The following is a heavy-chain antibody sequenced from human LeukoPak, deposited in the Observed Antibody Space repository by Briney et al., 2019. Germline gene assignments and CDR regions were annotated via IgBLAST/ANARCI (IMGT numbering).Heavy chain of an antibody. CDR2: IYTGDSDT. CDR3: ARGGYDSSGYYYFQFDY. CDR1: GSRFTSYW. J-gene: IGHJ4*02. V-gene: IGHV5-51*01. D-gene: IGHD3-22*01. Sequence: GESLQISCKGSGSRFTSYWIGWVRQMPGKGLEWMGIIYTGDSDTRYSPSFQGQVTISADKSISTAYLQWSSLKASDTAMYYCARGGYDSSGYYYFQFDYWGQGTLVTVSS.